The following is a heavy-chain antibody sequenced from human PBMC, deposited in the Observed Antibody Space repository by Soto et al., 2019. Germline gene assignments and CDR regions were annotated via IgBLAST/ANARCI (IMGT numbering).Heavy chain of an antibody. CDR2: IIPIFGTA. CDR1: GGTFSSYA. D-gene: IGHD3-10*01. CDR3: AWSMVRGVIIQAQTKTGWFDP. V-gene: IGHV1-69*06. Sequence: QVQLVQSGAEVKKPGSSVKVSCKASGGTFSSYAISWVRQAPGQGLEWMGGIIPIFGTANYAQKFQGRVTITADKSTSTAYMELSSLRSEDTAVYYCAWSMVRGVIIQAQTKTGWFDPWGQGTLVTVSS. J-gene: IGHJ5*02.